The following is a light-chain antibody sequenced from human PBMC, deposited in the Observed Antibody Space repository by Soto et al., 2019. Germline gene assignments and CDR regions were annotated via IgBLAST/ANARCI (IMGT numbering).Light chain of an antibody. CDR3: QQYDDWLRLT. V-gene: IGKV3D-15*01. J-gene: IGKJ4*01. CDR2: GAS. Sequence: EIVMTQSPATLSVSPGERATLSCRASQSVNIYLAWYQQKPCQAPRLLIFGASSRATGIPARFSGSGSGTECNLTISSLQSEDFAVYFCQQYDDWLRLTFGGGTKVEIK. CDR1: QSVNIY.